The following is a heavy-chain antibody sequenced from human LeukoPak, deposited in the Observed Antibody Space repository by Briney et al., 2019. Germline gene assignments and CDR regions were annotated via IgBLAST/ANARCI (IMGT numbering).Heavy chain of an antibody. CDR2: IRRDGTT. CDR3: AKVGSGWSIDY. V-gene: IGHV3-74*01. J-gene: IGHJ4*02. D-gene: IGHD6-19*01. CDR1: GFTVSSYW. Sequence: GGSLRLSCAASGFTVSSYWIHWVRQAPGKGLVWVSLIRRDGTTSFAASVQGRFTISRDNSKNTLYLQMNSLRAEDTAVYYCAKVGSGWSIDYWGQGTLVSVSS.